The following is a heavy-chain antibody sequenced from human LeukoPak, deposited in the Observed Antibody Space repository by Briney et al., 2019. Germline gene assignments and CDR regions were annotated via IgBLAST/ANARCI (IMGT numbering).Heavy chain of an antibody. CDR1: GFTFSSYS. D-gene: IGHD3-10*01. Sequence: PGGSLRLSCAASGFTFSSYSMNWVRQAPGKGLEWVSYISSSSSTIYYADSVKGRFTISRDNAKNSLYLQMNSLRAEDTAVYYCARVGARAIYYGLAFDPWGQGTLVTVSS. V-gene: IGHV3-48*04. CDR3: ARVGARAIYYGLAFDP. J-gene: IGHJ5*02. CDR2: ISSSSSTI.